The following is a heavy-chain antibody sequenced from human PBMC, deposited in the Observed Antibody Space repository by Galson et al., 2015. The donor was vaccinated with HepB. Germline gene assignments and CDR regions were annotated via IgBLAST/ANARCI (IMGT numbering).Heavy chain of an antibody. D-gene: IGHD5-18*01. J-gene: IGHJ4*02. CDR2: ISSNGGST. CDR1: GFTFSSYA. V-gene: IGHV3-64D*06. CDR3: VKDDAEYSYGPVGGNPEVS. Sequence: SLRLSCAASGFTFSSYAMHWVRQAPGKGLEYVPAISSNGGSTYYADSVKGRFTISRDNSKNTLYLQMSSLRAEDTAVYYCVKDDAEYSYGPVGGNPEVSWGQGTLVTVSS.